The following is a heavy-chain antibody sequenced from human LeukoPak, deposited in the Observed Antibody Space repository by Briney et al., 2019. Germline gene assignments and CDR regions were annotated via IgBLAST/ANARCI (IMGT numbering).Heavy chain of an antibody. V-gene: IGHV4-4*09. CDR1: GGSFSGYY. CDR3: ARVYGSGSWEGVYFDY. CDR2: IYTSGST. J-gene: IGHJ4*02. Sequence: SETLSLTCAVYGGSFSGYYWSWIRQPPGKGLEWIGYIYTSGSTNYNPSLKSRVTISVDTSKNQFSLKLSSVTAADTAVYYCARVYGSGSWEGVYFDYWGQGTLVTVSS. D-gene: IGHD3-10*01.